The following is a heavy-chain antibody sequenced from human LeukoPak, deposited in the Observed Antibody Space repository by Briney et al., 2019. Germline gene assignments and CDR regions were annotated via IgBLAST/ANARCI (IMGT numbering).Heavy chain of an antibody. J-gene: IGHJ4*02. CDR3: AMVFVGSSSGPTFDY. D-gene: IGHD6-6*01. CDR1: GFTFSSYS. V-gene: IGHV3-21*01. Sequence: GGSLRLSCAASGFTFSSYSMNWVRQAPGKGLEWVSSISSSSSYIYYADSVKGRFTISRDNAKNSLYLQMNSLRAEDTAVYYCAMVFVGSSSGPTFDYWGQGTLVTVSS. CDR2: ISSSSSYI.